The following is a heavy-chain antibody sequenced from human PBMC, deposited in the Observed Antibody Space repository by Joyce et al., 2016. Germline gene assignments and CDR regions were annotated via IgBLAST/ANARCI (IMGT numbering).Heavy chain of an antibody. CDR1: GDSLSGNIGA. Sequence: QVQLQQSGPGLVKASQTLSLTCAISGDSLSGNIGAWNWIRPSPSRGLEWLGGTYYRSKWYNSAAGSMRSRISINPDTSKNQCSRHLNAVTPEDTAIYDCARGSCSGGSCYHINWGQGTLVTVSS. J-gene: IGHJ4*02. CDR2: TYYRSKWYN. D-gene: IGHD2-15*01. V-gene: IGHV6-1*01. CDR3: ARGSCSGGSCYHIN.